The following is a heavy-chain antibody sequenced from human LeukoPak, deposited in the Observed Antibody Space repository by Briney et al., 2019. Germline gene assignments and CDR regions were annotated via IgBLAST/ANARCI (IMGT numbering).Heavy chain of an antibody. CDR3: ARVPVGYHDAFDI. Sequence: GASVKVSCKASGYTFTSYDINWVRQATGQGLEWMGWMNPNSGNTGYAQKFQGRVTMTRNTSIGTAYMELSSLRSEDTAVYYCARVPVGYHDAFDIWSQGTMVTVSS. CDR2: MNPNSGNT. CDR1: GYTFTSYD. D-gene: IGHD1-26*01. J-gene: IGHJ3*02. V-gene: IGHV1-8*01.